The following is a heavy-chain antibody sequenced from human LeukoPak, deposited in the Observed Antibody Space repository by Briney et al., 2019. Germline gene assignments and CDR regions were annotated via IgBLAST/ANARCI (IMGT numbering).Heavy chain of an antibody. CDR3: TRGDY. V-gene: IGHV1-8*01. CDR1: GYTFTNYD. J-gene: IGHJ4*02. CDR2: MTPQSGNA. Sequence: ASVKVSCKASGYTFTNYDINWVRQAPGQGLEWLGYMTPQSGNAGSAQKLQGRISLTRDTSTNTAYLDLRGLRSEDTAVYYCTRGDYWGQGTLVTVSS.